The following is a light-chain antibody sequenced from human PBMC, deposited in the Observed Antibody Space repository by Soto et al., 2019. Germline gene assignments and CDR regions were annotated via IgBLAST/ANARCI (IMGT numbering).Light chain of an antibody. V-gene: IGKV4-1*01. Sequence: DIVMTQSPDSLAVSLGERATINCKSSQSVLYSSNNKNYLAWYQQKPGQPPKLLIYWASTRESGVPDRFSGSGSGTDFTLPISSLQAEDVAVYYCQQYYSPPASFGQGTKLEIK. J-gene: IGKJ2*01. CDR3: QQYYSPPAS. CDR2: WAS. CDR1: QSVLYSSNNKNY.